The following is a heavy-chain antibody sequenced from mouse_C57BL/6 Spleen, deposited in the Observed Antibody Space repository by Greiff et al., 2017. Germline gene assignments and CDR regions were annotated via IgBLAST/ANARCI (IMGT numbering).Heavy chain of an antibody. V-gene: IGHV1-64*01. CDR1: GYTFTSYW. J-gene: IGHJ3*01. CDR3: ADSSGYGAY. Sequence: VKLQQSGAELVKPGASVKLSCKASGYTFTSYWMHWVKQRPGQGLEWIGMIHPNSGSTNYNEKFKSKATMTVDKSSSTAYMQLSSLTSEDSAVYYCADSSGYGAYWGQGTLVTVSA. D-gene: IGHD3-2*02. CDR2: IHPNSGST.